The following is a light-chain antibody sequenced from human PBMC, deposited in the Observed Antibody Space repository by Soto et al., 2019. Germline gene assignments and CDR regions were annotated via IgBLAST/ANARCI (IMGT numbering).Light chain of an antibody. CDR3: QQYCDSQYT. CDR1: QSVSSNY. J-gene: IGKJ2*01. Sequence: EIVLTQSPGTLSLSPGERATLSCRASQSVSSNYLAWYQQKPGQAPRLLIYGASSRATGIPDRFSGSGSGTDLTLNISRLEPEYFAVYYCQQYCDSQYTFGQGTKLEIK. V-gene: IGKV3-20*01. CDR2: GAS.